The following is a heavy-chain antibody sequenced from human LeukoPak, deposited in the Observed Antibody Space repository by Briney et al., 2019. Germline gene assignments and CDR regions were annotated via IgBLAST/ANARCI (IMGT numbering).Heavy chain of an antibody. Sequence: GGSLRLSCAASGFTFDDYAMHWVRQAPGKGLEWVSGIGWNSGSIGYADSVKGRFTISRDNAKNSLYLQMNSLRAEDTALYYCAKGYYYDSSGYYLVNLFDYWGQGTLVTVSS. CDR1: GFTFDDYA. CDR2: IGWNSGSI. V-gene: IGHV3-9*01. D-gene: IGHD3-22*01. CDR3: AKGYYYDSSGYYLVNLFDY. J-gene: IGHJ4*02.